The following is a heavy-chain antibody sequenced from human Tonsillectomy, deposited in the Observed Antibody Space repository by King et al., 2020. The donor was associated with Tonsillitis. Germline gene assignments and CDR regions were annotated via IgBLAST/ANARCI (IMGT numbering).Heavy chain of an antibody. V-gene: IGHV1-46*01. D-gene: IGHD5-18*01. CDR2: INPSGGGT. Sequence: VQLVESGAEVKKPGASVKVSCKASGYTFTNYYMHWVRQAPGQGLEWMGIINPSGGGTSYAQKFQGRVTMTRDTSTSTVYMELGSLRSEETAVYYCARGHLDTAMGTFDSWGQGTLVTVSS. CDR1: GYTFTNYY. CDR3: ARGHLDTAMGTFDS. J-gene: IGHJ4*02.